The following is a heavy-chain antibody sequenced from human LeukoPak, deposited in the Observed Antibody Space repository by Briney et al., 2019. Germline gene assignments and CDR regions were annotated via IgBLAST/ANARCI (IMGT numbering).Heavy chain of an antibody. J-gene: IGHJ5*02. CDR2: IKQDGSEK. V-gene: IGHV3-7*02. CDR3: ASRTPTTVTKNNWFDP. CDR1: GFTFSSYW. Sequence: PGGSLRLSCAASGFTFSSYWMSWVRQAPGKGLEWVANIKQDGSEKYYVDSVKGRFTISRDNAKNSLYLQMNSLRAEDTAVYYCASRTPTTVTKNNWFDPWGQGTLVTVSS. D-gene: IGHD4-17*01.